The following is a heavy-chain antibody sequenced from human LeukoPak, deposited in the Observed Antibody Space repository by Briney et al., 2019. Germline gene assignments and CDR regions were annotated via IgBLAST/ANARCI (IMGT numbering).Heavy chain of an antibody. J-gene: IGHJ4*02. CDR1: GGSISSYY. D-gene: IGHD1-26*01. V-gene: IGHV4-59*08. CDR3: ARQGKVGATSY. CDR2: IYYSGST. Sequence: SETLSLTCTVSGGSISSYYWSWLRQPPGKGLEWIGYIYYSGSTNYNPSLKSRVTISVDTSKNQFSLKLSSVTAADTAVYYCARQGKVGATSYWGQGTLVTVSS.